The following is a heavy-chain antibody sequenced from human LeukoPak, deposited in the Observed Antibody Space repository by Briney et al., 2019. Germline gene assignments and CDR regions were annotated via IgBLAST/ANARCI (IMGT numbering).Heavy chain of an antibody. D-gene: IGHD5-18*01. CDR1: GFTFSSYA. CDR2: INSNGDST. Sequence: PGGSLRLSCAAPGFTFSSYAMHWVRQAPGKGLEYVSAINSNGDSTFYANSVKGRFTISRDNSKNTLYLQMGSLRAEDMAVYYCARRGYTYAYDYWGQGTLVSVSS. J-gene: IGHJ4*02. V-gene: IGHV3-64*01. CDR3: ARRGYTYAYDY.